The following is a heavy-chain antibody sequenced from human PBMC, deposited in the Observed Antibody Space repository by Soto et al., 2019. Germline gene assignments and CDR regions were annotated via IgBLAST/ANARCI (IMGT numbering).Heavy chain of an antibody. CDR1: GFTFSRYY. CDR3: ARDDGLSSTNVKAFDI. Sequence: GGSLRLSCAASGFTFSRYYMNWVRQAPGKGLEWVSSISTTSTYTHYADSLKGRFTISRDNAKKLLYLQMDSLRAEETAVYYCARDDGLSSTNVKAFDIWGQGTKVTVSS. V-gene: IGHV3-21*01. CDR2: ISTTSTYT. D-gene: IGHD2-2*01. J-gene: IGHJ3*02.